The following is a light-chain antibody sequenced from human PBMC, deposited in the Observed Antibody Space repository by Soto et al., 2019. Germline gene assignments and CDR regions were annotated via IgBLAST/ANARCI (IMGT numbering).Light chain of an antibody. CDR2: DAS. CDR1: QSFSSY. J-gene: IGKJ5*01. CDR3: QQRSNWPPVIT. Sequence: EIVLTQSPATLSLSPGERATLSCRASQSFSSYLAWYQQKPGQAPRLLIYDASKRANGIPARFSGRGSGTDFTLPISSLEPEDFAVYYCQQRSNWPPVITFGQGTRLAIK. V-gene: IGKV3-11*01.